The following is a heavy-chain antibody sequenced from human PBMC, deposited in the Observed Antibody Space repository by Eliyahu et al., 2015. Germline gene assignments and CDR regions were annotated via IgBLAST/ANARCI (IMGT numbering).Heavy chain of an antibody. Sequence: EVQLLESGGGLVQPGGSLRLSCXASGFTFSSXAMSWVRRTPGRGLEWVSVIXLNGDNIHYADSVKGRFSISRDNSKNTVSLQMNSLRAEDTAVYYCATYAYGYGMDVWGQGTTVTVSS. CDR1: GFTFSSXA. CDR3: ATYAYGYGMDV. J-gene: IGHJ6*02. D-gene: IGHD4-17*01. V-gene: IGHV3-23*01. CDR2: IXLNGDNI.